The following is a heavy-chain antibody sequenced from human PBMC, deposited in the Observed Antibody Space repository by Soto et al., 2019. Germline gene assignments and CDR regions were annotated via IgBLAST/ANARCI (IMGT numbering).Heavy chain of an antibody. CDR2: ISSNGGST. CDR3: VPVGGGVGALGDY. CDR1: GFTFSSYA. Sequence: GGSLRLSCSASGFTFSSYAMHWVRQAPGKGLEYVSAISSNGGSTYYADSVKGRFTISRDNSKNTLYLQMSSLRAEDTAVYYCVPVGGGVGALGDYWGQGTLVTVSS. D-gene: IGHD1-26*01. J-gene: IGHJ4*02. V-gene: IGHV3-64D*08.